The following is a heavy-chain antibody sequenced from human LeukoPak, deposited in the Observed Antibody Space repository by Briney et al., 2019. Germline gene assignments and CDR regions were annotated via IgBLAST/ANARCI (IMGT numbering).Heavy chain of an antibody. CDR3: ARSGWENYFDY. Sequence: NPSETLSLTCTVSGYSISSGYYWGWIRQPPGKGLEWIGNIYHSGSTYYNPSLKSRVTISVDTSKNQLSLKLSSVTAADTAVYYCARSGWENYFDYWGQGTLVTVSS. J-gene: IGHJ4*02. D-gene: IGHD1-26*01. CDR2: IYHSGST. CDR1: GYSISSGYY. V-gene: IGHV4-38-2*02.